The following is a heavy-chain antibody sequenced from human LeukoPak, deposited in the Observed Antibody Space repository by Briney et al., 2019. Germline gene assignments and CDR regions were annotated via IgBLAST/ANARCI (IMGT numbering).Heavy chain of an antibody. V-gene: IGHV4-34*01. D-gene: IGHD2-2*01. Sequence: SETLSLTCGVYGGSFSGYYWSWIRQPPGKGLQWIGEINHSGSTNYNPTLKSRVTISVDTSKNQFSLKLNSVTAADTAVYYCARGYCATSSCHSQIFDYWGQ. CDR3: ARGYCATSSCHSQIFDY. CDR1: GGSFSGYY. CDR2: INHSGST. J-gene: IGHJ4*02.